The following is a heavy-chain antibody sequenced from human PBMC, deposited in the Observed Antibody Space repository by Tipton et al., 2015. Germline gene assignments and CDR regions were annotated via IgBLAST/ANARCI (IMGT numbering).Heavy chain of an antibody. Sequence: VQLVQSGAEVKKPGESLKISCKGSGFAFTTYWIGWVRQMTGKGMEWMGIIYPGDSDTRYSPSFQGQVTISADKSISTAYLQWSSLKASDAAMYYCARAKRGYYYYYGMDVWGQGTTVTVSS. CDR3: ARAKRGYYYYYGMDV. CDR1: GFAFTTYW. J-gene: IGHJ6*02. D-gene: IGHD3-16*01. CDR2: IYPGDSDT. V-gene: IGHV5-51*01.